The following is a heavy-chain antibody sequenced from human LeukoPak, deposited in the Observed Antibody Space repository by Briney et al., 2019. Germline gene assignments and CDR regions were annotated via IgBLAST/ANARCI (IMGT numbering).Heavy chain of an antibody. D-gene: IGHD3-22*01. CDR2: IYTGGNT. Sequence: GGSLRLSCAASGFTVDSNYLSWVRQAPGKGLEWVSTIYTGGNTYYAASVKGRFTISRDFSKNTVFLHMSSLRAEDTAMYYCARGDDSGYYDYFDYWGQGALVTVSS. CDR1: GFTVDSNY. V-gene: IGHV3-53*01. J-gene: IGHJ4*02. CDR3: ARGDDSGYYDYFDY.